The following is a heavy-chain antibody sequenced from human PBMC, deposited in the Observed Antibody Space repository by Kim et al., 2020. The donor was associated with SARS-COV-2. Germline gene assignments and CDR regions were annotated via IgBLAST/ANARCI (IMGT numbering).Heavy chain of an antibody. CDR3: ARECSSRSCSYQYAMDV. CDR1: GFTFSTYS. Sequence: GGSLRLSCAASGFTFSTYSMNWVRQAPGKGLEWVSYISSTSSAIYHAASVKGQFTISRDNAKNSLYLQMNSLRDEDTAVYYCARECSSRSCSYQYAMDV. J-gene: IGHJ6*01. CDR2: ISSTSSAI. D-gene: IGHD2-2*01. V-gene: IGHV3-48*02.